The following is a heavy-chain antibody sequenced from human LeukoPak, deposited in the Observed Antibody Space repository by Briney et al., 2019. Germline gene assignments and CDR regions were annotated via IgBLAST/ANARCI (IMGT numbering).Heavy chain of an antibody. D-gene: IGHD3-3*01. CDR1: GFTFSSYA. Sequence: GRSLRLSCAASGFTFSSYAMHWVRQAPGKGLEWVAVISYDGSNKYYADSVKGRFTISRDNSKNTLYLQMNSLRAEDTAVYYCASDYDFWSGSHYYYYYGMDVWGQGTTVIVSS. CDR3: ASDYDFWSGSHYYYYYGMDV. J-gene: IGHJ6*02. CDR2: ISYDGSNK. V-gene: IGHV3-30-3*01.